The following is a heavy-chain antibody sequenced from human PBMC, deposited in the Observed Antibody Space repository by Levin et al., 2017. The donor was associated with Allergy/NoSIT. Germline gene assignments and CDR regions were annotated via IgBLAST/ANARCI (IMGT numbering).Heavy chain of an antibody. D-gene: IGHD5-24*01. CDR2: IGGSGDST. CDR3: AKDRDLRWIRFPFDS. V-gene: IGHV3-23*01. Sequence: GESLKISCAASGFTFSSYTMTWVRQAPGEGLEWVSAIGGSGDSTFYAESVRGRFTISRDNSKNTLYLQMNSLRAEDTALYYCAKDRDLRWIRFPFDSWGQGTLVTVSS. CDR1: GFTFSSYT. J-gene: IGHJ4*02.